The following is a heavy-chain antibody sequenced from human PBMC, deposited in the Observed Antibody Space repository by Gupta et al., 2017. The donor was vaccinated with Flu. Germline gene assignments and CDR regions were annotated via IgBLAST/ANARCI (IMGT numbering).Heavy chain of an antibody. CDR3: TRHAYYDSSVDY. J-gene: IGHJ4*02. D-gene: IGHD3-22*01. V-gene: IGHV3-73*01. Sequence: VQLVEFGGGLVEPGGSLQLSCAAAGFTFSGAARDWGRQASGKGLEWVGRIRSKANSYATAYAASVKGRFTISRDDSKNTAYLQMNSLKTEDTAVYYCTRHAYYDSSVDYWGQGTLVTVSS. CDR2: IRSKANSYAT. CDR1: GFTFSGAA.